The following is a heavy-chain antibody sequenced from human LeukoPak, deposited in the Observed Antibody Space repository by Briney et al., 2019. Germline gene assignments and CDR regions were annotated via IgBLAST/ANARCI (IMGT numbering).Heavy chain of an antibody. J-gene: IGHJ6*03. Sequence: SETLSLTCTVSGSSISSGSYYWSWIRQPAGKGLEWIGRIYTSGSTNYNPSLKSRVTISVDTSKNQFSLKLSSVTAADTAVYYCARDASYYYYYMDVWGKGTTVTVSS. CDR1: GSSISSGSYY. CDR3: ARDASYYYYYMDV. CDR2: IYTSGST. V-gene: IGHV4-61*02.